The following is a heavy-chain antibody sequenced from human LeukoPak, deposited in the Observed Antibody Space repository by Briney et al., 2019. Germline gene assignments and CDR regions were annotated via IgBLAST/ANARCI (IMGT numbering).Heavy chain of an antibody. V-gene: IGHV3-21*04. CDR3: ARDQSLREIPFDY. Sequence: GGSLRLSCAASGFTFSSYTMHWVRQIPGERPEWVSSISGDTTYIYYADSVKGRFTISRDNAKNSLYLQMNSLRAEDTAVYYCARDQSLREIPFDYWGQGTLVTVSS. CDR1: GFTFSSYT. J-gene: IGHJ4*02. D-gene: IGHD5-24*01. CDR2: ISGDTTYI.